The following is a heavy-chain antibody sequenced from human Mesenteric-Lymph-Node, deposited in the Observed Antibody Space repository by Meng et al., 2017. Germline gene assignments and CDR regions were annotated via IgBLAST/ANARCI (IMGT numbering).Heavy chain of an antibody. V-gene: IGHV4-39*01. CDR1: GGFISSSSYY. D-gene: IGHD3-9*01. CDR2: IYYSGST. CDR3: ARHFFHYDILTGYYSGWDY. J-gene: IGHJ4*02. Sequence: QLQLQESGPGLVKPSETLSLTCTVSGGFISSSSYYWGWIRQPPGKGLEWIGSIYYSGSTYYNPSLKSRVTISVDTSKNQFSLKLSSVTAADTAVYYCARHFFHYDILTGYYSGWDYWGQGTLVTVSS.